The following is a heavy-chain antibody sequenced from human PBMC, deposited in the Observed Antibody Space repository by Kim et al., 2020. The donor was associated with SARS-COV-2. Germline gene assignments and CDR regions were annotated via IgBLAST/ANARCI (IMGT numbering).Heavy chain of an antibody. Sequence: GGSLRLSCAASGFTFSSYGMHWVRQAPGKGLEWVAVIWYDGSNKYYADSVKGRFTISRDNSKNTLYLQMNSLRAEDTAVYYCAKMRHPLHYYGMDVWGQGTTVTVSS. CDR3: AKMRHPLHYYGMDV. J-gene: IGHJ6*02. V-gene: IGHV3-33*06. CDR2: IWYDGSNK. CDR1: GFTFSSYG.